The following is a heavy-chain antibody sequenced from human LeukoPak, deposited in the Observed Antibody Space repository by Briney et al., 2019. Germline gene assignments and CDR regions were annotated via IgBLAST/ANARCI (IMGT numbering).Heavy chain of an antibody. CDR3: ARDHNSENWGSLGG. Sequence: ASVKVSCTASGYTFTGYYMRWVRQAPGQGLEWMGWINPNSGGTNYAQKFQGRVTITRDTSINTVYMDLSRLTSDDTALYYCARDHNSENWGSLGGWGQGTLVTVSS. D-gene: IGHD7-27*01. CDR2: INPNSGGT. V-gene: IGHV1-2*02. CDR1: GYTFTGYY. J-gene: IGHJ4*02.